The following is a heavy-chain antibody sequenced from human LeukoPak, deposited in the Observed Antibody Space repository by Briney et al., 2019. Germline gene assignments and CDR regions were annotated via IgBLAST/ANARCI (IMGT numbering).Heavy chain of an antibody. V-gene: IGHV3-23*01. Sequence: GGSLRLSCAASGFTFSSYEMHRVRQAPGKGLEWVSGISPSGGITYYTDSVKGRFTISRDNSKNTQSLQMNSLRAEDTAVYYCAKDDDWGRYKHWGQGTLVTVSS. D-gene: IGHD3-16*01. CDR1: GFTFSSYE. CDR2: ISPSGGIT. CDR3: AKDDDWGRYKH. J-gene: IGHJ1*01.